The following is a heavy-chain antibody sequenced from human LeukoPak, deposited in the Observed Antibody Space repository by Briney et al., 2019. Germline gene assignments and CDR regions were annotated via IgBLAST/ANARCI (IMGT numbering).Heavy chain of an antibody. V-gene: IGHV3-48*03. D-gene: IGHD5-24*01. CDR3: ARVPLEMATMVDWYFDL. J-gene: IGHJ2*01. CDR2: ISSSGSTI. CDR1: GFTFSSYE. Sequence: PGGSLRLSCAASGFTFSSYEMNWVRQAPGKGLEWVSYISSSGSTIYYADSVKGRFTISRDNSKNTLYLQMNSLRSEDTAVYYCARVPLEMATMVDWYFDLWGRGTLVTVSS.